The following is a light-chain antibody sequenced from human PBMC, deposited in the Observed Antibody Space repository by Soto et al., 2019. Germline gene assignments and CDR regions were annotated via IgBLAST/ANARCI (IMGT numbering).Light chain of an antibody. V-gene: IGKV1-5*03. CDR2: KAS. J-gene: IGKJ1*01. CDR1: QTISSW. Sequence: DIQMTQSAATVSGSVGDRVTITCRASQTISSWLAWYQQKPGKAPKLLIYKASTLKSGVPSRFSGSGSGTEFTLTISSLQPDDFATDYCQHYNSYSEAFGQGTKVDIK. CDR3: QHYNSYSEA.